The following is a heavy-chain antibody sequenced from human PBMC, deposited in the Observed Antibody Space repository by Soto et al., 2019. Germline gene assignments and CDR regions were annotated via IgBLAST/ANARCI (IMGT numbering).Heavy chain of an antibody. D-gene: IGHD1-26*01. J-gene: IGHJ5*02. V-gene: IGHV1-8*01. CDR1: GYTFGSFT. CDR2: MNPDSGNT. CDR3: AREVHWFET. Sequence: QVQLVQSGAEVKKPGASVRVSCKASGYTFGSFTINWVRQANGQGLEWMGWMNPDSGNTAYAQKFQGRVTMTRNTSINTAYMELSSLSSEDTAVYYCAREVHWFETWGQGTLVTVSS.